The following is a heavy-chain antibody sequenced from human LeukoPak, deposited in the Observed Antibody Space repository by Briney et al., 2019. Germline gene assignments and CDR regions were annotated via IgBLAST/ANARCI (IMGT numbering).Heavy chain of an antibody. CDR1: GGSISGSTYY. Sequence: SETLSLTCTVSGGSISGSTYYWGWIRQPPGKGLEWIGSIYSSGSTYYNPSLKSRVTISVDTSKNQFSLKLTSVTAADTAVYYCAREGWDLWGRGTLVTVSS. D-gene: IGHD2-15*01. J-gene: IGHJ2*01. CDR3: AREGWDL. V-gene: IGHV4-39*07. CDR2: IYSSGST.